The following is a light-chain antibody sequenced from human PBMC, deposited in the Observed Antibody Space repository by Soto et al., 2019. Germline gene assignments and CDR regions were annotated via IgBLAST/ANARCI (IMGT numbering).Light chain of an antibody. J-gene: IGLJ2*01. Sequence: QTVVTQPPSASGTPGQRVTISCSGSSSNIGTNTVHWYQQVPGTAPKLLIYSIYQRPSGVPDRFSGSRSGTSASLAISGLQSEDEADYYCAAWDDSLSAVVFGGGTQLTVL. CDR1: SSNIGTNT. CDR3: AAWDDSLSAVV. V-gene: IGLV1-44*01. CDR2: SIY.